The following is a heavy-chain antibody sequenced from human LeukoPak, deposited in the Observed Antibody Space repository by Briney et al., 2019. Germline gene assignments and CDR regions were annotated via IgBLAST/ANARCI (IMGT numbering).Heavy chain of an antibody. CDR3: AKNQRFLEWLLYD. V-gene: IGHV3-43D*03. D-gene: IGHD3-3*01. CDR1: GFTFDDYA. J-gene: IGHJ4*02. Sequence: PGGSLRLSCAASGFTFDDYAMHWVRQAPGKGLEWVSLISWDDGSTYYADSVKGRFTISRDNSKNSLYLQMNSLRAEDTALYYCAKNQRFLEWLLYDWGQGTLVTVSS. CDR2: ISWDDGST.